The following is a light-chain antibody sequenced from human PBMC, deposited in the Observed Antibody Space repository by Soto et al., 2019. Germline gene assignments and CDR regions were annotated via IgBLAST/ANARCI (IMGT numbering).Light chain of an antibody. CDR1: QSISSY. Sequence: DIQMTQSPSSLSASVGDRVTITCRASQSISSYLNWYQQKPGKAPKLLLYAASSLQSGVPSRFSGSGSGTDFTLTISSLQPEDFSTYYCQQGSTTPITFGLGTRLEIK. CDR3: QQGSTTPIT. J-gene: IGKJ5*01. V-gene: IGKV1-39*01. CDR2: AAS.